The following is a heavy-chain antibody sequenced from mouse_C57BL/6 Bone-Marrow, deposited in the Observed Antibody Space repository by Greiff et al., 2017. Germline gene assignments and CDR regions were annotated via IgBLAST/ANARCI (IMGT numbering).Heavy chain of an antibody. Sequence: VQLQQPGAELVRPGTSVKLSCKASGYTFTSYWMHWVKQRPGQGLEWIGVIDPSDSYTNYNQKFKGKATLTVDPSSSTAYMQLSSLTSEDSAVYYCAREGWLLPYWYFDVWGTGTTVTVSS. CDR2: IDPSDSYT. CDR1: GYTFTSYW. CDR3: AREGWLLPYWYFDV. V-gene: IGHV1-59*01. D-gene: IGHD2-3*01. J-gene: IGHJ1*03.